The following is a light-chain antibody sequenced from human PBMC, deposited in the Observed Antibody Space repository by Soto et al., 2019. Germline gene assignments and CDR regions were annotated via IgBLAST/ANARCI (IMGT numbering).Light chain of an antibody. CDR3: ATWDDDLNAAV. CDR1: RSNIAGNT. Sequence: QSVLTQPPSLSGTPGQRGTISCSGSRSNIAGNTVHWYQHLPGTAPKLLIYINDQRPSGVPGRFSASTSGTSASLAISGLQSDDEADYYCATWDDDLNAAVFGGGTQLTVL. V-gene: IGLV1-44*01. CDR2: IND. J-gene: IGLJ7*01.